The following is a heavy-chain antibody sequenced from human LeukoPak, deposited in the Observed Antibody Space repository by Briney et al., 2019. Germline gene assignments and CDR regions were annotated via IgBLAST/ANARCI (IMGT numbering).Heavy chain of an antibody. Sequence: PSGTLSLTCAVFGGSISSNNWCTWVRQPPGKGLEWIGEIYHSGSTNYNPSLKSRVTISVDKSKNQFSLKLSSVTAADTAVYYCARLRIAAAGYYFYYRGQGTLVTVSS. CDR3: ARLRIAAAGYYFYY. CDR2: IYHSGST. CDR1: GGSISSNNW. D-gene: IGHD6-13*01. V-gene: IGHV4-4*02. J-gene: IGHJ4*02.